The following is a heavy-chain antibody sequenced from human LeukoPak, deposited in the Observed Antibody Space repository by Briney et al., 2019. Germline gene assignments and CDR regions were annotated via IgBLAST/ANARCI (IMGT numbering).Heavy chain of an antibody. CDR3: PKPLLTPGN. D-gene: IGHD4-23*01. CDR1: GFIFAKYA. V-gene: IGHV3-23*01. CDR2: ISASGADT. Sequence: GGSLRLSCTTSGFIFAKYAMAWVRQSPGKGLEWVSTISASGADTYYADSVRGRFTISRDNPRNALYLQLSRLRVDDTAFYYCPKPLLTPGNWGPGTLVTVSS. J-gene: IGHJ4*02.